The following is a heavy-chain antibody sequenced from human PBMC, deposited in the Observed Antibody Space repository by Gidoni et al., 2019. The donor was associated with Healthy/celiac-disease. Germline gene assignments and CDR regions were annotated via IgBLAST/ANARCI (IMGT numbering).Heavy chain of an antibody. J-gene: IGHJ3*02. CDR3: ARGYYYDSSGYDAFDI. Sequence: QGQQVQAGAAVTKPGSSVQVSCKASGGTFSSYAISWVRQAPGQGLEWMGGLITIFGTATYAQKFQDRVTITADNSTSTAYMELSSLRSEDTAVYYCARGYYYDSSGYDAFDIWGQGTMVTVSS. D-gene: IGHD3-22*01. CDR1: GGTFSSYA. V-gene: IGHV1-69*06. CDR2: LITIFGTA.